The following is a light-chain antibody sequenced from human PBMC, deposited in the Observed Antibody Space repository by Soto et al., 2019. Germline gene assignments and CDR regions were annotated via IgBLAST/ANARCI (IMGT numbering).Light chain of an antibody. Sequence: QTVVTQEPSFSVSPGGTVTLTCGLSSGSVSPTYYPSWYQQTPGQPPRTLIYNTNTRSSGVPDRFSGSILGNKAALTITGAQADDEWDYYCVLYVGSGISIFGGGTKLTVL. V-gene: IGLV8-61*01. CDR1: SGSVSPTYY. J-gene: IGLJ2*01. CDR2: NTN. CDR3: VLYVGSGISI.